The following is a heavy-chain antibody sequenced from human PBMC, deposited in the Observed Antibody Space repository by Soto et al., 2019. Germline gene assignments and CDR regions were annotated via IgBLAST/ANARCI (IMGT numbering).Heavy chain of an antibody. D-gene: IGHD4-17*01. CDR1: GYTFTGYY. Sequence: GASVKVSCKASGYTFTGYYMHWVRQAPGQGLEWMGWINPNSGGTNYAQKFQGRVTMTRDTSISTAYMELSRLRSDDTAVYYCARVERGWGDYVARDTPVYFDYWGQGTLVTVSS. CDR2: INPNSGGT. V-gene: IGHV1-2*02. J-gene: IGHJ4*02. CDR3: ARVERGWGDYVARDTPVYFDY.